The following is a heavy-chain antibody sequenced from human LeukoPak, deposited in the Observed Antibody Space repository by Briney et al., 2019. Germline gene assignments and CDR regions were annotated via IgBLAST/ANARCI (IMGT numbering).Heavy chain of an antibody. CDR3: AKQRRDGYNYFDY. D-gene: IGHD5-24*01. CDR2: IYNRGST. Sequence: SETLSPTCTVSGGSITDYHWSWIRPPPGKGMEYIGYIYNRGSTFYNPSLKSRVTISVDTSKNQFSLKLSSVTAADTAVYYCAKQRRDGYNYFDYWGQGTLVTVSS. J-gene: IGHJ4*02. V-gene: IGHV4-59*08. CDR1: GGSITDYH.